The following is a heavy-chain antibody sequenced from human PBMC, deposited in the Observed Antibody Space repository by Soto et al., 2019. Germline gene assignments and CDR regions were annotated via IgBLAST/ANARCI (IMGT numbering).Heavy chain of an antibody. Sequence: SETLSLTCAVSGGSISSGGYSWSWIRQPPGKGLEWIGDIYHSGSTYYNPSLKSRVTISVDTSKNQFSLKLSSVTAADTAVYYCARGGIVVVPAARWFDPWGQGTLVTVSS. CDR2: IYHSGST. D-gene: IGHD2-2*01. CDR1: GGSISSGGYS. J-gene: IGHJ5*02. CDR3: ARGGIVVVPAARWFDP. V-gene: IGHV4-30-2*01.